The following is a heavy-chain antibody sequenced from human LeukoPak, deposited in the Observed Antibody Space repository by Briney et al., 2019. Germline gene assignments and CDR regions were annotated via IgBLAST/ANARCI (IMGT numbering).Heavy chain of an antibody. D-gene: IGHD1-1*01. CDR2: ISAYNGNT. Sequence: ASVKVSCKASGYTFTSYGISWVRQAPGQGLEWMGWISAYNGNTNYAQKLQGRVTMTTDTSTSTAYMELRSLRSDDTAVYYCASGPLGIHPENWRHALDIWGQGTMVTVSS. CDR1: GYTFTSYG. CDR3: ASGPLGIHPENWRHALDI. V-gene: IGHV1-18*01. J-gene: IGHJ3*02.